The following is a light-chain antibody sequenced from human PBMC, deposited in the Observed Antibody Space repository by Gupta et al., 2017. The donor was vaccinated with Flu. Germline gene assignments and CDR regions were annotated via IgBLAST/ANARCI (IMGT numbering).Light chain of an antibody. CDR3: GTWDSSLSAM. CDR1: SSNIGNNY. Sequence: QSVLTPPPSVSAAPGQKVTIPCSGSSSNIGNNYVSSYQQLPGTAPKLLIYENNKRPSGIPDRFSGSRSGTSATLGITGLQTGDEADYYCGTWDSSLSAMFGGGTKLTVL. V-gene: IGLV1-51*02. CDR2: ENN. J-gene: IGLJ3*02.